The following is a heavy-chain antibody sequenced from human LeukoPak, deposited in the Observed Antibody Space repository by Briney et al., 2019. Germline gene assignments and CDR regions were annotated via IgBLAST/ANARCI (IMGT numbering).Heavy chain of an antibody. V-gene: IGHV4-38-2*01. CDR1: GYSISSGYF. Sequence: SETLSLTCAVSGYSISSGYFWAWIRQPPGKGLEWIGSIYHRGNTYYNPSLKSRVTILIDTSKNQLSLKLNSVIAADTAVYYCARQGVEYDFWSAGYWGQGTLVTVSS. J-gene: IGHJ4*02. CDR2: IYHRGNT. CDR3: ARQGVEYDFWSAGY. D-gene: IGHD3-3*01.